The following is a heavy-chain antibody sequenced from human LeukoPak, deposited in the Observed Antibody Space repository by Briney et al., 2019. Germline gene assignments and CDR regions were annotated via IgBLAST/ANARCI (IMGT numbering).Heavy chain of an antibody. CDR1: GGSFSGYY. V-gene: IGHV4-34*01. D-gene: IGHD6-19*01. J-gene: IGHJ4*02. CDR2: INHSGST. Sequence: SETLFLTCAVYGGSFSGYYWSWIRQPPGKGLEWIGEINHSGSTNYNPSLKSRVTISVDTSKNQFSLKLSSVTAADTAVYYCARDRGWYGVDYWGQGTLVTVSS. CDR3: ARDRGWYGVDY.